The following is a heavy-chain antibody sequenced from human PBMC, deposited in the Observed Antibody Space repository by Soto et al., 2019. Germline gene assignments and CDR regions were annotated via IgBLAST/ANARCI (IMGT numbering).Heavy chain of an antibody. Sequence: GGSLRLSCAASGFSLSNFGMYWVRQAPGKGLEWVAIISSDGSSKSYADSVQGRFSISRDNSKNTLYLEMNSLRTEDAAVYYCPPTDHLFDYWGQGTLVTVSS. CDR1: GFSLSNFG. D-gene: IGHD1-26*01. J-gene: IGHJ4*02. CDR2: ISSDGSSK. V-gene: IGHV3-30*03. CDR3: PPTDHLFDY.